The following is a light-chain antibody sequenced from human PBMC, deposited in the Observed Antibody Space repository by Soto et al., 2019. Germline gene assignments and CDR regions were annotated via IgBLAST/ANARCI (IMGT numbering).Light chain of an antibody. Sequence: QSALTQPASVSGSPGQSITISCTGTSSDVGGYNYVSWYQQHPGKAPKLMIFEVSNRPSGVSTRFSGSKSGNTASLTVSGLQAEDEADYYCSSFTISRNTVIFGGGTKLTVL. CDR2: EVS. CDR1: SSDVGGYNY. J-gene: IGLJ2*01. V-gene: IGLV2-14*01. CDR3: SSFTISRNTVI.